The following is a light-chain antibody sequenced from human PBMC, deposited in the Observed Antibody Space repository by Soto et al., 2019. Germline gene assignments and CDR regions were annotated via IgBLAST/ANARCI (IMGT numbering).Light chain of an antibody. J-gene: IGKJ5*01. CDR2: DAS. Sequence: EIVLTQSPATLSLSPGERATLSCRASQSVSSYLAWYQQKPGQAPRLLIYDASNRATGSPARFSGSGSGTDFTLTISSLEPEDFAVYYCQQRSNWLPITFGQGTRLAIQ. CDR1: QSVSSY. CDR3: QQRSNWLPIT. V-gene: IGKV3-11*01.